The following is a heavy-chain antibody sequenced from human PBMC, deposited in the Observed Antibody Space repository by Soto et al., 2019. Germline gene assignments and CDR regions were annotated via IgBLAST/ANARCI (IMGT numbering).Heavy chain of an antibody. CDR2: LSRGGGTT. Sequence: EAQLLESGGDWAQPGGSLRISCAASGFTFSSHGMSWVRQAPGKGLEWIAGLSRGGGTTYYADSVKGRFTISRDNSQNTLDLIMNSRKAEDTALYYCAKDGQYRTDGFDVWGQGTMGT. CDR1: GFTFSSHG. D-gene: IGHD6-6*01. J-gene: IGHJ3*01. CDR3: AKDGQYRTDGFDV. V-gene: IGHV3-23*01.